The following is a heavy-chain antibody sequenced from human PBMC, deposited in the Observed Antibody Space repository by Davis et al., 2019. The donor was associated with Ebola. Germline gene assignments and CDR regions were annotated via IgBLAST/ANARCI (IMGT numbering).Heavy chain of an antibody. Sequence: GGSLRLSCAASGFTVSSNYMTWVRQAPGKGLEWVSSISGSGGSTYYADSVKGRFTISRDNSKNTLYLQMNSLRADDTAVYYCAKGPKSGSLDYWGQGTLVTVSS. J-gene: IGHJ4*02. CDR2: ISGSGGST. V-gene: IGHV3-23*01. CDR3: AKGPKSGSLDY. D-gene: IGHD1-26*01. CDR1: GFTVSSNY.